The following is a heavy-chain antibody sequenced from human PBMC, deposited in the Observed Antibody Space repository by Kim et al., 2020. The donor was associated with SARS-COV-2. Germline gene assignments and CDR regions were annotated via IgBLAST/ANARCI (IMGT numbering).Heavy chain of an antibody. J-gene: IGHJ5*02. Sequence: SETLSLTCTVSGGSISSYYWSWIRQPPGKGLEWIGYIYYSGSTNYNPSLKSRVTISVDTSKNQFSLKLSSVTAADTAVYYCARDITMVRGVRCGHRWFDP. CDR1: GGSISSYY. CDR2: IYYSGST. D-gene: IGHD3-10*01. V-gene: IGHV4-59*01. CDR3: ARDITMVRGVRCGHRWFDP.